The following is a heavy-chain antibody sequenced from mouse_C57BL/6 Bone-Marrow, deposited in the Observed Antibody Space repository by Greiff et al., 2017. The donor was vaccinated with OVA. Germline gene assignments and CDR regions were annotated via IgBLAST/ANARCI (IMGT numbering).Heavy chain of an antibody. V-gene: IGHV1-4*01. CDR2: INPSSGYT. J-gene: IGHJ2*01. Sequence: QVQLQQSGAELARPGASVKMSCKASGYTFTSYTMHWVKQRPGQGLEWIGYINPSSGYTKYNQKFKDKATLTADKSSSTAYMQLSSLTSEDSAVYYCARELRVPYYFDYWGQGTTLTVSS. D-gene: IGHD3-2*02. CDR1: GYTFTSYT. CDR3: ARELRVPYYFDY.